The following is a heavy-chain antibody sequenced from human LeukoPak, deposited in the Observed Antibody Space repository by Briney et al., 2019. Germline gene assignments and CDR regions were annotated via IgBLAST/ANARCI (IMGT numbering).Heavy chain of an antibody. J-gene: IGHJ4*02. CDR2: FYYSGSS. V-gene: IGHV4-39*01. CDR3: ASFLRGNSPFDF. Sequence: SETLSLTCTVSGGSISSCSCYWGWLRQPPGLGLVWIVSFYYSGSSYSNPSIQSRVTIAVDTSKNPFYLKLRPVADAAMAVYYCASFLRGNSPFDFWGQGTLVTVSS. CDR1: GGSISSCSCY. D-gene: IGHD6-13*01.